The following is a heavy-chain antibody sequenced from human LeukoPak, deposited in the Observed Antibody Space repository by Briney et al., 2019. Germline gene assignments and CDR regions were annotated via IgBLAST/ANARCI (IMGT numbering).Heavy chain of an antibody. CDR3: ARDPRRFDC. CDR2: ISSSSSYT. J-gene: IGHJ4*02. V-gene: IGHV3-11*05. Sequence: GGSLRLSCAASGFTFSNNYMSWIRQTPGKGLEWVSYISSSSSYTNYADSVKGRFSISRDNSKNTLYLQMNSLRAEDTAVYYCARDPRRFDCWGQGSLVTVSS. CDR1: GFTFSNNY.